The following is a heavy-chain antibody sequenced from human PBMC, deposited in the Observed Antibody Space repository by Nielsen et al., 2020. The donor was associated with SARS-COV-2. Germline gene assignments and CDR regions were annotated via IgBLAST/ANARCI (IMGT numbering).Heavy chain of an antibody. J-gene: IGHJ3*02. CDR2: ISTSGSTI. CDR3: AKDREYCSGGSCYFSDAFDI. V-gene: IGHV3-11*04. D-gene: IGHD2-15*01. Sequence: WIRQPPGKGLEWVSYISTSGSTIYYADSVKGRFTISRDNAKNSLYLQMNSLRAEDTAVYYCAKDREYCSGGSCYFSDAFDIWGQGTMVTVSS.